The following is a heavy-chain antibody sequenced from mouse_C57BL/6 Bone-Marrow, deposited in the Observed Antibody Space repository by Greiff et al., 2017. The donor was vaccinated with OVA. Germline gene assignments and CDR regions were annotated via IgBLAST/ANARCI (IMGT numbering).Heavy chain of an antibody. CDR2: INPRNGGT. Sequence: QVQLQQPGTELVKPGASVKLSCKASGYTFTSDWMHWVKQRPGQGLEWIGNINPRNGGTNYNEKFKSKATLTVDKSSSTAYMQLSSLTSEDSAVYYCARSYYGSRYWYFDVWGTGTTVTVSS. CDR1: GYTFTSDW. J-gene: IGHJ1*03. D-gene: IGHD1-1*01. CDR3: ARSYYGSRYWYFDV. V-gene: IGHV1-53*01.